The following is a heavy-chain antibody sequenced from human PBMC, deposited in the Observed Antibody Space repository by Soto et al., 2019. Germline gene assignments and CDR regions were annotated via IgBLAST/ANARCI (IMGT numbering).Heavy chain of an antibody. J-gene: IGHJ3*02. D-gene: IGHD6-6*01. Sequence: EVQLVESGGGLVQPGGSLKLSCAASGFTFSGSAMHWVRQASGKGLEWVGRIRSKANSYATAYAASVKGRFTISRDDSKNTAYLQMNSLKTEDTAVYYCTVEYSSSYDFDIWGQGTMVTVSS. CDR2: IRSKANSYAT. CDR3: TVEYSSSYDFDI. CDR1: GFTFSGSA. V-gene: IGHV3-73*01.